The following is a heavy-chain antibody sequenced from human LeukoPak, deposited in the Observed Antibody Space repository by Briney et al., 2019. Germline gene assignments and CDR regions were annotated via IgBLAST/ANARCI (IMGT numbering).Heavy chain of an antibody. CDR2: ISSSSSYT. Sequence: PGGSLRLSCAASGFTFSDYYMSWIRQAPGKGLEWVSYISSSSSYTNYADSVKGRFTISRDNAKNSLYLQMNSLRAEDTALYYCAKASVVVITTGDFDYWGQGTLVTVSS. J-gene: IGHJ4*02. V-gene: IGHV3-11*05. CDR3: AKASVVVITTGDFDY. CDR1: GFTFSDYY. D-gene: IGHD3-22*01.